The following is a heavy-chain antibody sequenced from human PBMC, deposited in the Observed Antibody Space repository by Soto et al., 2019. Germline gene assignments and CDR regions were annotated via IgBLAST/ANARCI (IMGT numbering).Heavy chain of an antibody. D-gene: IGHD4-17*01. CDR2: IYYSGST. J-gene: IGHJ4*02. CDR3: STTYGDYVY. Sequence: SETLSLTCTVSGDSITSGGYYWTWIRQHPGKGLEWIGYIYYSGSTYYNPSLKSRVTISVDTSKSQFSLKLSSVTAADTAVYYCSTTYGDYVYWGQGTLVTVSS. V-gene: IGHV4-31*03. CDR1: GDSITSGGYY.